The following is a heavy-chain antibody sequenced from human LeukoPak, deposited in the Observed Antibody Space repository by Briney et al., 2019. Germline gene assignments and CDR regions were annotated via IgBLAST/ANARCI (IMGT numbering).Heavy chain of an antibody. CDR2: INWNGGST. CDR1: GFTFDDYG. V-gene: IGHV3-20*04. Sequence: GGSLRLSCAASGFTFDDYGMSWVRQAPGMGLEWVSGINWNGGSTGYADSVKGRFTISRDNAKNSLYLRMNSLRAEDTALYYCARDLLKVGATDYWGQGTLVTVSS. CDR3: ARDLLKVGATDY. J-gene: IGHJ4*02. D-gene: IGHD1-26*01.